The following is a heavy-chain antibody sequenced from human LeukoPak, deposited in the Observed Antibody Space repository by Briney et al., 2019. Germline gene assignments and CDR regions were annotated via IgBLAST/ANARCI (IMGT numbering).Heavy chain of an antibody. CDR1: GFTFSSYA. CDR2: ISGSSGNT. D-gene: IGHD5-24*01. J-gene: IGHJ3*02. Sequence: GGSLRLSCVASGFTFSSYAMSWVRQAPGKGLEWVSAISGSSGNTHYADSVKGRFTISRDNAKNTLYLQMNSLRAEDTAVYYCVRWGLGKGEAFDIWGQGTVVTVSS. V-gene: IGHV3-23*01. CDR3: VRWGLGKGEAFDI.